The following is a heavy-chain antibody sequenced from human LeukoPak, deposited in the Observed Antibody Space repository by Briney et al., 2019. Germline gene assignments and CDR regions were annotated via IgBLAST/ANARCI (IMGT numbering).Heavy chain of an antibody. J-gene: IGHJ4*02. D-gene: IGHD1-26*01. CDR2: IYYGGST. CDR3: ARAAYSGSYHSDY. Sequence: SETLSLTCTVSGGSVNSGSYYWNWIRQPPEKGLEWIGYIYYGGSTNYNPSLKSRVTISVDTSKNQFSLKLSSVTAADTAVYYCARAAYSGSYHSDYWGQGTLVTVSS. V-gene: IGHV4-61*01. CDR1: GGSVNSGSYY.